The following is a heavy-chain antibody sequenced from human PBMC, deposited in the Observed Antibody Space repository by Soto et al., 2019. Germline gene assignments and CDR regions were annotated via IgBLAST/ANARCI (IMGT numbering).Heavy chain of an antibody. Sequence: QVLLVESGGGVVQPVRSLRLSCAASGFTFSSYAMHWVRQAPGKGLEWVALISYDGSNKYYADSVKGRFTISRDNSKNTLPLQMNSLRPEDTAVYYCARGRYCSTTSCYSFYHYYGMDVWGQGTTVTVSS. D-gene: IGHD2-2*02. J-gene: IGHJ6*02. CDR1: GFTFSSYA. CDR2: ISYDGSNK. V-gene: IGHV3-30-3*01. CDR3: ARGRYCSTTSCYSFYHYYGMDV.